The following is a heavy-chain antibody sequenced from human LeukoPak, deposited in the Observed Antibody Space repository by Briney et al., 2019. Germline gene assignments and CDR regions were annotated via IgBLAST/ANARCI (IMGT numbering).Heavy chain of an antibody. V-gene: IGHV3-33*01. Sequence: PGRSLRLSCAASGFTFSSYGMHWVRQAPGKGLEWVAVIWYDGSNKYYADSVKGRFTISRDNSKNTLYLQMNSLRAEDTAVYYCARIRGSYFFDYWGQGTLVTVSS. CDR1: GFTFSSYG. CDR3: ARIRGSYFFDY. J-gene: IGHJ4*02. CDR2: IWYDGSNK. D-gene: IGHD1-26*01.